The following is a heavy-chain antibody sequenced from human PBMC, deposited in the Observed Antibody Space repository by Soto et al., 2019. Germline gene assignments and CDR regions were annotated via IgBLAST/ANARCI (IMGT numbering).Heavy chain of an antibody. Sequence: GGSLRLSCVASGFTFSTYAMNWVRQAPGKGLEWVSALTPSGDSTYYADSVKGRFTISRDNSMSALYLQMNSLRVEDTAVYYCAHPRGYGVFDAYDIWGQGTMVTVSS. J-gene: IGHJ3*02. D-gene: IGHD4-17*01. CDR2: LTPSGDST. CDR1: GFTFSTYA. CDR3: AHPRGYGVFDAYDI. V-gene: IGHV3-23*01.